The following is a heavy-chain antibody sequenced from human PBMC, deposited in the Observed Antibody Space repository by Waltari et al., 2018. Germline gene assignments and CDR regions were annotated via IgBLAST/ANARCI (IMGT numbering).Heavy chain of an antibody. CDR3: ASSLVVVVAATYFDY. CDR1: GGTFSSYA. V-gene: IGHV1-69*05. J-gene: IGHJ4*02. D-gene: IGHD2-15*01. Sequence: KKPGSSVKVSCKASGGTFSSYAISWVRQAPGQGLEWMGGIIPIFGTANYAQKFQGRVTITTDESTSTAYMELSSLRSEDTAVYYCASSLVVVVAATYFDYWGQGTLVTVSS. CDR2: IIPIFGTA.